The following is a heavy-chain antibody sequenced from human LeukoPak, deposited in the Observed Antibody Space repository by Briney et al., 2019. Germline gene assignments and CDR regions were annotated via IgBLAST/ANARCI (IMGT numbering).Heavy chain of an antibody. CDR2: IYTSGST. CDR1: GGSISSYY. D-gene: IGHD6-13*01. J-gene: IGHJ6*03. Sequence: SETLSLTCTVSGGSISSYYWSWIRQPAGKGLEWIGRIYTSGSTNYNPSLKSRVTMSVDTSKNQFSLKLSSVTAADTAVYYCAREAAAGYYYYYYYMDVWGKGTTVTISS. V-gene: IGHV4-4*07. CDR3: AREAAAGYYYYYYYMDV.